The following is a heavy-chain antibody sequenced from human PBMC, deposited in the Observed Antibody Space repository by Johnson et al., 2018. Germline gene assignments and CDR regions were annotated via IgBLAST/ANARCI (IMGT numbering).Heavy chain of an antibody. Sequence: QVQLQESGPGLVKPTETLSLTCTLSGGSISSSSYYWGWIRQPPGKGLEWITRIYYSGNTYYNPSLKSRITISVDTSKNQFSLKLSSVTAADPAVYYCARGFGGPYYDSSGYAGSIHGAFDIWGQGTMVTVSS. CDR2: IYYSGNT. D-gene: IGHD3-22*01. CDR3: ARGFGGPYYDSSGYAGSIHGAFDI. CDR1: GGSISSSSYY. J-gene: IGHJ3*02. V-gene: IGHV4-39*01.